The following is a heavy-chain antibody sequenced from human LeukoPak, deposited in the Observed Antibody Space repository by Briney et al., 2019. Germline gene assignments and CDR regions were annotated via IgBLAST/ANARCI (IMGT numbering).Heavy chain of an antibody. Sequence: SETLSLTCTVSGGSISSYYWSWIRQPTGKGLEWNGYIYYSGSTNYNPSLKSRVTISVDTSKNQFSLNLSSVTAADTAVYYCARDLLSTAGYFDYWGQGTLVTVSS. CDR1: GGSISSYY. J-gene: IGHJ4*02. D-gene: IGHD6-19*01. V-gene: IGHV4-59*01. CDR3: ARDLLSTAGYFDY. CDR2: IYYSGST.